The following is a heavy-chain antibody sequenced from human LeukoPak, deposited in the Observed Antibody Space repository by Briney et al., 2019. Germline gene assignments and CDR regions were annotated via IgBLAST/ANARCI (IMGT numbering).Heavy chain of an antibody. V-gene: IGHV3-7*04. J-gene: IGHJ4*02. CDR3: ARDGRGWTHFDY. Sequence: GGSLRLSCAASGFTFSNYWMNWVRQAPGKGLEWVANIKQDGSEKYYAGSVKGRFTISRDNAKSSLSLQMNSLGAEDTAVYYCARDGRGWTHFDYWGQGTLVTVSS. CDR1: GFTFSNYW. CDR2: IKQDGSEK. D-gene: IGHD6-19*01.